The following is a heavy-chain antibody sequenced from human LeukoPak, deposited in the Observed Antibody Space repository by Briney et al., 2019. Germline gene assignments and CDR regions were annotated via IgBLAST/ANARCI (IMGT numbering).Heavy chain of an antibody. J-gene: IGHJ6*02. CDR1: GGSITSSIDY. CDR3: ARHQCSGTRCYNFYFYGMDV. Sequence: SETLSLACTVSGGSITSSIDYWGWVRQPPGKGLEWIATIYYSTSTQCNPSLKSRVIMSVDTSKNQFSLRLSSMTAADTAVYYCARHQCSGTRCYNFYFYGMDVWGQGTTVTVSS. V-gene: IGHV4-39*01. D-gene: IGHD2-2*02. CDR2: IYYSTST.